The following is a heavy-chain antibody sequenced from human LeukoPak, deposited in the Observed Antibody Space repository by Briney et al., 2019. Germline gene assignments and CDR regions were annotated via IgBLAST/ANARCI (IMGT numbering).Heavy chain of an antibody. J-gene: IGHJ6*02. CDR3: ARGQQLEIYGMDV. D-gene: IGHD6-13*01. Sequence: GGSLRLSCAASGFTVSSNYMSWVRQAPGKGLEWVSVIYSGGSTYYADSVKGRFTISRDNSKNTLYLQMNSLRAEDTAVYYCARGQQLEIYGMDVWGQGTTVTVSS. V-gene: IGHV3-66*01. CDR1: GFTVSSNY. CDR2: IYSGGST.